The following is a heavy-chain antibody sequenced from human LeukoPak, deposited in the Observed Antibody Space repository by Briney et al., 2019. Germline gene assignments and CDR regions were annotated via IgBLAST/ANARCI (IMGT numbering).Heavy chain of an antibody. D-gene: IGHD4-11*01. CDR1: GYSISSSYY. V-gene: IGHV4-38-2*01. CDR3: ASLPSTTVTRDY. Sequence: PSETLSLTCAVSGYSISSSYYWVWIRQPPGKGLEGIGTIYHSGSTHYNPSLKSRVTLSVDTSKNQFSLKLRSVTAADTAVYYCASLPSTTVTRDYWGQGTLVTVSS. J-gene: IGHJ4*02. CDR2: IYHSGST.